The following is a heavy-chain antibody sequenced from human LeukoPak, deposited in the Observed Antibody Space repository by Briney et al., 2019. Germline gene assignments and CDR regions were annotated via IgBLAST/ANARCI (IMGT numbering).Heavy chain of an antibody. J-gene: IGHJ6*03. CDR3: ARVAHAYYYYYMDV. CDR1: GFTFSNYW. V-gene: IGHV3-7*01. CDR2: IKPDGSEK. Sequence: GGSLRLSCAASGFTFSNYWMTWFRQTPGKGLEWVGNIKPDGSEKYYVDSVKGRFTISRDNAKNSLFLQMSSLRVEDTAAYYCARVAHAYYYYYMDVWGKGTTVTVSS.